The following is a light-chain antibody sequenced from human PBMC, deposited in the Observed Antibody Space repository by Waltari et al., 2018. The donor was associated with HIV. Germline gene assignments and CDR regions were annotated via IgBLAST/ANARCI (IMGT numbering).Light chain of an antibody. CDR3: CSYAGSYTYD. J-gene: IGLJ1*01. Sequence: QSALTQPRSVSGSPGQSVTISCTGPNSDVGGYNYVSWYQQHPGKAPKLMIYDVSKRPSGVPDRFSGSKSGNTASLTISGLQAEDEADYYCCSYAGSYTYDFGTGTKVTVL. CDR1: NSDVGGYNY. CDR2: DVS. V-gene: IGLV2-11*01.